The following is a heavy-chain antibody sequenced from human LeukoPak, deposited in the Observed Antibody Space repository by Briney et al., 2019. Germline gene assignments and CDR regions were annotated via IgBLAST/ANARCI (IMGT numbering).Heavy chain of an antibody. D-gene: IGHD2-15*01. CDR3: ARPLVGYCSGGSCPLFF. Sequence: GRSLRLSCAASGFTFSSYAMHWVRQAPGKGLEWVAVISYDGSNKYYADSVEGRFTISRDNSKNTLYLQMNSLRAEDTAVYYCARPLVGYCSGGSCPLFFWGQGTMVTVSS. CDR2: ISYDGSNK. V-gene: IGHV3-30-3*01. CDR1: GFTFSSYA. J-gene: IGHJ3*01.